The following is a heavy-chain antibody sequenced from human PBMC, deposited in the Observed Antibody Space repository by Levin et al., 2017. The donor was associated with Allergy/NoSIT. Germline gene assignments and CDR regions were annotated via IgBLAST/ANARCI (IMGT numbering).Heavy chain of an antibody. J-gene: IGHJ4*02. CDR3: TRLDSGSHFEY. D-gene: IGHD1-26*01. CDR2: IRGKADGYAT. Sequence: GGSLRLSCAASGFTFSDSAVHWVRQASGKGLEWVGRIRGKADGYATTYAASVKGRFTISRDDSKNTAYLQMNSLRTEDTAVYYCTRLDSGSHFEYWGQGTQVTVSS. CDR1: GFTFSDSA. V-gene: IGHV3-73*01.